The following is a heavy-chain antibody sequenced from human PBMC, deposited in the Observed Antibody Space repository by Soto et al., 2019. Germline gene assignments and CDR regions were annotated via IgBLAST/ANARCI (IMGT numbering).Heavy chain of an antibody. CDR2: IYTSGST. D-gene: IGHD3-22*01. Sequence: PSETLSLTCTVSGGSISSCYWSWIRQPAGKGLEWIGRIYTSGSTNYNPSLKSRVTMSVDTSKNQFSLKLSSVTAADTAVYYCARVALDYYDSSGYSEYFQHWGQGTLVTV. CDR3: ARVALDYYDSSGYSEYFQH. CDR1: GGSISSCY. V-gene: IGHV4-4*07. J-gene: IGHJ1*01.